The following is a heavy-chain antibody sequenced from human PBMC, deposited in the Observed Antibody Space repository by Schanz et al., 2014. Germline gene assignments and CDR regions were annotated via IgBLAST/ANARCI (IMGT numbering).Heavy chain of an antibody. Sequence: VQLVESGGGLVQPGGSVRLSCGASGFSFSTHWMAWVRQAPGKGLEWVALISYDGSSKNHADSVQGRFTISRDNSKNALYLQMDSLRAEDTAVYYCARGIITMVRGGDVGAFDIWGQGTMVTVSS. CDR2: ISYDGSSK. V-gene: IGHV3-33*08. D-gene: IGHD3-10*01. CDR3: ARGIITMVRGGDVGAFDI. CDR1: GFSFSTHW. J-gene: IGHJ3*02.